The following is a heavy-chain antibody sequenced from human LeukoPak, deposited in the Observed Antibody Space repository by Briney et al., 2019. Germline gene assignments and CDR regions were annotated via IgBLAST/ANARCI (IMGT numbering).Heavy chain of an antibody. J-gene: IGHJ4*02. CDR2: IYYTANT. Sequence: WETLSLTCTVSGGSISSSSYYWGWIRQPPGKGLEWIGSIYYTANTYYNSSLKSRVTISVDTSKNQFSLKLSSVTAADSAVYYCARRDHYDSSRYFDYWGQGTLVTVCS. CDR3: ARRDHYDSSRYFDY. CDR1: GGSISSSSYY. D-gene: IGHD3-22*01. V-gene: IGHV4-39*01.